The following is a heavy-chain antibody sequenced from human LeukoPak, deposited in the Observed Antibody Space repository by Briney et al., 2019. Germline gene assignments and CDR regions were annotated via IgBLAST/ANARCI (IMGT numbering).Heavy chain of an antibody. Sequence: RPGGSLRLSCAASGFTFTSYSMNWVRQAPGKGLEWVSAISGSGGSTYYADSVKGRFTISRDNSKNTLYLQMNSLRAEDTAVYYCARDVDTMLLGAFDIWGQGTMVTVSS. V-gene: IGHV3-23*01. J-gene: IGHJ3*02. D-gene: IGHD5-18*01. CDR3: ARDVDTMLLGAFDI. CDR2: ISGSGGST. CDR1: GFTFTSYS.